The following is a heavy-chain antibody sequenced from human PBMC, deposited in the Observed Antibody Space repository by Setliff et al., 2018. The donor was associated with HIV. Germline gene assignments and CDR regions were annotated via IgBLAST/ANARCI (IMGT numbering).Heavy chain of an antibody. CDR1: GFTFTSYA. D-gene: IGHD6-19*01. J-gene: IGHJ1*01. V-gene: IGHV3-23*01. CDR2: IGAVGSPT. Sequence: PGGSLRLSCTVSGFTFTSYAMGWVRQAAGKGLEWVSTIGAVGSPTHYAESVKGRFTISKDNSRNTVYLQMNSLRADDTAVYYCAKEGSTAVAGYADYFQDWGQGTLVTVSS. CDR3: AKEGSTAVAGYADYFQD.